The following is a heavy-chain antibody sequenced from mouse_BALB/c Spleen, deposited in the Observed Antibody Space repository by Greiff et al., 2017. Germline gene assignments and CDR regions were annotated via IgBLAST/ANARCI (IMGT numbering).Heavy chain of an antibody. D-gene: IGHD1-2*01. CDR1: GFTFSSYA. Sequence: DVQLVESGGGLVKPGGSLKLSCAASGFTFSSYAMSWVRQTPEKRLEWVASISSGGSTYYPDSVKGRFTISRDNARNILYLQMSSLRSEDTAMYYCAREDYGYVGFAYWGQGTLVTVSA. CDR2: ISSGGST. CDR3: AREDYGYVGFAY. J-gene: IGHJ3*01. V-gene: IGHV5-6-5*01.